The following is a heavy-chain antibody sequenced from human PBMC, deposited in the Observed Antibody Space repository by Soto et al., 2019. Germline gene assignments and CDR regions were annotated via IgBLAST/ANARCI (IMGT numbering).Heavy chain of an antibody. Sequence: QVQLQESGPGLVKPSQTLSLTCTVSGGSISSGGYYWSWIRQHPGKGLEWIGYIYYSGSTYYNPSLKSRVTISGDTSKNHFSRKLRSVTAADTAVYYCARGGRRSPGMDVWGQGTTVTVSS. CDR3: ARGGRRSPGMDV. CDR1: GGSISSGGYY. CDR2: IYYSGST. J-gene: IGHJ6*02. V-gene: IGHV4-31*03.